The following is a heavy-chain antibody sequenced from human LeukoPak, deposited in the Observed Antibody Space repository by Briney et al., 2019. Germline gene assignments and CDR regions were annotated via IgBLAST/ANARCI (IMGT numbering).Heavy chain of an antibody. CDR3: ARELAAGGWFDP. V-gene: IGHV1-18*01. CDR2: VSAYNGNT. J-gene: IGHJ5*02. CDR1: GYTFTSYG. Sequence: ASVKVSCKASGYTFTSYGISWVRQAPGQGLEWMGWVSAYNGNTNYAQKLQGRVTMTTDTSTSTAYMELRSLRSDDTAVYYCARELAAGGWFDPWGQGTLVTVSS. D-gene: IGHD6-13*01.